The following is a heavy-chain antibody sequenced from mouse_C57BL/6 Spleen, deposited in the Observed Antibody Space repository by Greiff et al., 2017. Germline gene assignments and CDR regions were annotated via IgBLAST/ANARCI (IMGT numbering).Heavy chain of an antibody. D-gene: IGHD2-3*01. CDR3: ARGDGYYYIDY. CDR2: ISSGGSTI. Sequence: EVHLVESGGGLVKPGGSLKLSCAASGFTFSDYGMHWVRQAPEKGLEWVAYISSGGSTIYYADTVKGRFTISRDNAKNTLFLQMTSLRSEDTAMYYCARGDGYYYIDYWGQGTTLTVSS. J-gene: IGHJ2*01. V-gene: IGHV5-17*01. CDR1: GFTFSDYG.